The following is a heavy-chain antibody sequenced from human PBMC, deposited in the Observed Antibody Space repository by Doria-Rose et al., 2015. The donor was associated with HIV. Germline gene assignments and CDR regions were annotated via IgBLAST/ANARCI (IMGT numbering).Heavy chain of an antibody. V-gene: IGHV4-4*09. CDR2: IYSSGST. D-gene: IGHD3-10*01. CDR3: ARFRPSRGIYYSLDV. Sequence: TLSLTCTVSGGSICSYYWNWIRQPPGKGLEWIGYIYSSGSTHYNSSLKSRVTISIDTSKNQFSLKPSSVTAADTAVYYCARFRPSRGIYYSLDVWGKGTTVTVSS. J-gene: IGHJ6*03. CDR1: GGSICSYY.